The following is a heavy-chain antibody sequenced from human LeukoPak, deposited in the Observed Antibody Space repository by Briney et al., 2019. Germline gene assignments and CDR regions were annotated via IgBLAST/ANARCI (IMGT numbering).Heavy chain of an antibody. CDR3: ASVYSSGWSFDY. D-gene: IGHD6-19*01. Sequence: SETLSLTCTVSGGSISSSSYYWGWIRQPPGKGLEWIGSIYYSGSTYYNPSLKSRVTISVDTSKNQFSLKLSSVTAADTAVYYCASVYSSGWSFDYWGQGTLVTVSS. CDR2: IYYSGST. CDR1: GGSISSSSYY. J-gene: IGHJ4*02. V-gene: IGHV4-39*07.